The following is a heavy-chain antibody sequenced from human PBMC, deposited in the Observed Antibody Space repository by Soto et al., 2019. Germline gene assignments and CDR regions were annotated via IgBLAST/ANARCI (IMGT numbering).Heavy chain of an antibody. CDR1: GDSISSYY. J-gene: IGHJ4*02. V-gene: IGHV4-59*01. D-gene: IGHD3-22*01. Sequence: QVQLQESGPGLVKPSETLSLTCAVSGDSISSYYCMWIRQPPGKGLESIGYLYYGRSANYNPSLKSRVTLSVDTSTNQFALTLSSMTAADTAVYYCALRSMAVVPEYWGQGTLVTVSS. CDR3: ALRSMAVVPEY. CDR2: LYYGRSA.